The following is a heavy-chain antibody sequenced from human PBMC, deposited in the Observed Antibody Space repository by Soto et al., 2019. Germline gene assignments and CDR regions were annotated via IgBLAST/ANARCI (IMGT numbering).Heavy chain of an antibody. Sequence: EVQVLATGGGLIQPGGSLSLSCAASGFTVNSNYMSWVRQAPGEGLQWVSITNTGGTTYYADSVKDRFTVSRDNSKNTLYLQMNSLRAEDTAVYYCAKGDGFILAVWGQGTTVSVSS. J-gene: IGHJ6*02. CDR1: GFTVNSNY. CDR2: TNTGGTT. D-gene: IGHD1-26*01. V-gene: IGHV3-53*02. CDR3: AKGDGFILAV.